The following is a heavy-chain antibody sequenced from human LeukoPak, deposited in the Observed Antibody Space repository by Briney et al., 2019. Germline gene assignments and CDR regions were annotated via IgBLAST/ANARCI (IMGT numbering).Heavy chain of an antibody. CDR2: IYTSGST. CDR1: GGSIYSYY. CDR3: ARDKDSSGYYFYAFDI. J-gene: IGHJ3*02. D-gene: IGHD3-22*01. Sequence: SETLSLTCTVSGGSIYSYYWSWIRQPAGKGLEWIGRIYTSGSTNYNPSLKSRVTMSVDTSKSQFSLKLSSVTAADTAVYYCARDKDSSGYYFYAFDIWGQGTMVTVSS. V-gene: IGHV4-4*07.